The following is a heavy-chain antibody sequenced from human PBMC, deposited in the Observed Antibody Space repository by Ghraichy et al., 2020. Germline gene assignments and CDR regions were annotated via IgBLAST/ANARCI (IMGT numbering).Heavy chain of an antibody. CDR2: IYWDDDK. CDR1: GFSLSTSGVG. CDR3: AHTPYSSSCFDY. J-gene: IGHJ4*02. V-gene: IGHV2-5*02. D-gene: IGHD6-6*01. Sequence: SGPTLAKPTQTLTLTCTFSGFSLSTSGVGVGWIRQPPGKGLEWLALIYWDDDKRYSPSLKSRVTITKDTSKKQVVLTMTNMDPVDTGTYYCAHTPYSSSCFDYWGQGTLITVSS.